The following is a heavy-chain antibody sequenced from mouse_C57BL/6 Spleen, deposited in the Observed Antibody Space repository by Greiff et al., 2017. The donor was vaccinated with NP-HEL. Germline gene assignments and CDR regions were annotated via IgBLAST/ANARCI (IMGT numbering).Heavy chain of an antibody. CDR3: ARYDGYSPFAY. J-gene: IGHJ3*01. CDR2: IYPGDGDT. Sequence: VQLQQSGPELVKPGASVKISCKASGYAFSSSWMNWVKQRPGKGLEWIGRIYPGDGDTNYNGKFKGKATLTADKSSSTAYMQLSSLTSEDSAVYFCARYDGYSPFAYWGQGTLVTVSA. D-gene: IGHD2-3*01. CDR1: GYAFSSSW. V-gene: IGHV1-82*01.